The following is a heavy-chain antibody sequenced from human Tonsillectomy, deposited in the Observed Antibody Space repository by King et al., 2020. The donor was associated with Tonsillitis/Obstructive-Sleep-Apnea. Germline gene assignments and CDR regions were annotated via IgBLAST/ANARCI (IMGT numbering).Heavy chain of an antibody. CDR1: GFTFSDHY. D-gene: IGHD1-26*01. V-gene: IGHV3-72*01. CDR3: VRVRSIVGAYDLDY. CDR2: TRNKANSYTT. J-gene: IGHJ4*02. Sequence: VQLVESGGGLVQPGGSLRLSCVASGFTFSDHYMDWARQAPGKGLEWVGRTRNKANSYTTGYAASVKGRFTISRDDSRNSLYLQMKSLKTEDTAVYYCVRVRSIVGAYDLDYWGQGTLVTVSS.